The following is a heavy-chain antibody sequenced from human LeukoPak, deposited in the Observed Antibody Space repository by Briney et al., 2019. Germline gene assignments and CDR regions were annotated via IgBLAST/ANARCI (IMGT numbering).Heavy chain of an antibody. J-gene: IGHJ4*02. Sequence: GGSLRLSCAASGFTFSSYEMNCVRQAPGKGLEWVSYISSIGTGINYADSVKGRFTISRDNAKNSLYLQMNSLRAEDTAVYYCARRDYYDSSGYFHYYLDYWGQGTLVTVSS. V-gene: IGHV3-48*03. D-gene: IGHD3-22*01. CDR3: ARRDYYDSSGYFHYYLDY. CDR2: ISSIGTGI. CDR1: GFTFSSYE.